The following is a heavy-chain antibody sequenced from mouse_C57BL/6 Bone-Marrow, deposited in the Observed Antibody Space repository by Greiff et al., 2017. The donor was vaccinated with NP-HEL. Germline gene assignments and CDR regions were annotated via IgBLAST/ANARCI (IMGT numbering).Heavy chain of an antibody. CDR3: TRDGGHYYGSSYYYAMDY. Sequence: EVKLVESGEGLVKPGGSLKLSCAASGFTFSSYAMSWVRQTPEKRLEWVAYISSGGDYIYYADTVKGRFTISRDNARNTLYLQMSSLKSEDTAMYYCTRDGGHYYGSSYYYAMDYWGKGTSVTVSS. CDR1: GFTFSSYA. V-gene: IGHV5-9-1*02. J-gene: IGHJ4*01. D-gene: IGHD1-1*01. CDR2: ISSGGDYI.